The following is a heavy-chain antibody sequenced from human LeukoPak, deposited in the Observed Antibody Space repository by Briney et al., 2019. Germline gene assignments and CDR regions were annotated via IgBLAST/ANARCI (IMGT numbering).Heavy chain of an antibody. CDR2: INQDGSQK. D-gene: IGHD1-26*01. CDR3: AKGGQGNGPSRGAVYGMDV. V-gene: IGHV3-7*02. Sequence: GGSLRLSCAASGFTFRNYWMSWVRQAPGKGPEWVANINQDGSQKYYVDSVKGRFTISRDNSKNTLSLQLNSLRADDTAVYYCAKGGQGNGPSRGAVYGMDVWGQGTTVTVSS. CDR1: GFTFRNYW. J-gene: IGHJ6*02.